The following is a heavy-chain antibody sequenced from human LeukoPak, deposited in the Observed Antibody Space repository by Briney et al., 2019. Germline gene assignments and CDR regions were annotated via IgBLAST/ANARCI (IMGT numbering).Heavy chain of an antibody. Sequence: GGSLRLSCAASGFTFSSYSMNWVRQAPGKGLEWVSAISGSGGSTYYADSVKGRFTISRDNSKNTLYLQMNSLRAEDTAVYYCAKENGGYRTTDYWGQGTLVTVSS. CDR1: GFTFSSYS. CDR2: ISGSGGST. CDR3: AKENGGYRTTDY. D-gene: IGHD5-18*01. J-gene: IGHJ4*02. V-gene: IGHV3-23*01.